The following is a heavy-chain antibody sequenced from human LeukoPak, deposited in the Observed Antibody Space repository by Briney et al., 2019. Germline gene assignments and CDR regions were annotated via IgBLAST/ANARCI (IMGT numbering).Heavy chain of an antibody. J-gene: IGHJ5*02. D-gene: IGHD2-21*02. CDR3: ARNSGIYCGGDCYNNWFDP. V-gene: IGHV3-23*01. CDR1: GFTFKTYA. CDR2: INGGGAST. Sequence: GGSLRLSCAVSGFTFKTYAMSWVRQVPGKGLKWVSGINGGGASTYYADSVKGRFTISRDNSKNTLYLQMNSLRSEDTAVYYCARNSGIYCGGDCYNNWFDPWGQGTLVTVSS.